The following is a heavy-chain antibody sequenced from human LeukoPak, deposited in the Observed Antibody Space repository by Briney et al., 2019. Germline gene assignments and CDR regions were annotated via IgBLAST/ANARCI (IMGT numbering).Heavy chain of an antibody. D-gene: IGHD2-15*01. CDR3: ARDAPGYCSGGTCYNKWFDP. V-gene: IGHV3-30*04. CDR2: ISYDGSNK. J-gene: IGHJ5*02. Sequence: PGGSLRLSCAASGFTFSSYAIHWVRQAPGKGLEWMAVISYDGSNKYYADSVKGRFTISRDNSKNTLYLQMNSLRPEDTAAYYCARDAPGYCSGGTCYNKWFDPWGQGTLVAVSS. CDR1: GFTFSSYA.